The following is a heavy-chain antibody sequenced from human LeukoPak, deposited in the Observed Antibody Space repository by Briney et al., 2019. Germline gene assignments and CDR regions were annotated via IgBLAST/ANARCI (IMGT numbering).Heavy chain of an antibody. Sequence: GRSLRLACALSGFSFYDYAMHWVRQAAGKGLECVSGINWNGATIEYADSVKGRFTISRDNAKKSVYLQIHRLRTEDTALYYCARGASQFDFWGRGTVVTVSS. CDR3: ARGASQFDF. CDR1: GFSFYDYA. J-gene: IGHJ4*02. CDR2: INWNGATI. V-gene: IGHV3-9*01.